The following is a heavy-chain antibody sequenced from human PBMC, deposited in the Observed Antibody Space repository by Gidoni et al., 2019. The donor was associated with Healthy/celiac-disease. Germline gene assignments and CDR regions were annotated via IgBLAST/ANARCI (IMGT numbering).Heavy chain of an antibody. CDR1: GSTFSSDG. CDR3: AKDYDYVWGSYAGAFDI. CDR2: ISYDGSNK. D-gene: IGHD3-16*01. V-gene: IGHV3-30*18. J-gene: IGHJ3*02. Sequence: GHLGESGGGVVQPGRSMRRSCEDSGSTFSSDGMHWVRQAPGKGLEWVAVISYDGSNKYYADSVKGRFTISRDNSKNTLYLQMNSLRAEDTAVYYCAKDYDYVWGSYAGAFDIWGQGTMVTVSS.